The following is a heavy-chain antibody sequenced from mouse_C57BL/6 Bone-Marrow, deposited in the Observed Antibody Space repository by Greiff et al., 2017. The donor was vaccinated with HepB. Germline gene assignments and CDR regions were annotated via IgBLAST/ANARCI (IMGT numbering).Heavy chain of an antibody. V-gene: IGHV14-2*01. D-gene: IGHD1-1*01. J-gene: IGHJ4*01. Sequence: VHVKQSGAELVKPGASVKLSCTASGFNIKDYYMHWVKQRTEQGLEWIGRIDPEDGETKYAPKFQGKATITADTSSNTAYLQLSSLTSEDTAVYYCARRTTVVASFYAMDYWGQGTSVTVSS. CDR3: ARRTTVVASFYAMDY. CDR2: IDPEDGET. CDR1: GFNIKDYY.